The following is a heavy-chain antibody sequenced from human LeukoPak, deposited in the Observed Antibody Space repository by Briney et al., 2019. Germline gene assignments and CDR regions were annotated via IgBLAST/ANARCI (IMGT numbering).Heavy chain of an antibody. CDR2: INPNSGGT. V-gene: IGHV1-2*02. J-gene: IGHJ5*02. CDR1: GYTFTGYY. CDR3: ARDRIIRGSGGWFDP. D-gene: IGHD3-10*01. Sequence: ASVKVSCKASGYTFTGYYMHWVRQAPGQGLEWMGWINPNSGGTNYAQKFQGRVTMTRDTSISTAYMELSRLRSDDTAVYYCARDRIIRGSGGWFDPWGQGTLVTVSS.